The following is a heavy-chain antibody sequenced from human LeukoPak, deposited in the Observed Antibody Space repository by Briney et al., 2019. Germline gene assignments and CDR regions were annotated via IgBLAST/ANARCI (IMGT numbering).Heavy chain of an antibody. CDR1: GFTFSSSG. J-gene: IGHJ4*02. D-gene: IGHD4-11*01. CDR2: IRFDGSTE. CDR3: ARDEGYGNYVTHY. Sequence: GGSLRLSCAASGFTFSSSGMHWVRQAPGKGLEWVAIIRFDGSTEYYADSVKGRFTISRDNSKNTLYLQMNSLRDEDTAIYYCARDEGYGNYVTHYWGQGTLVTVSS. V-gene: IGHV3-33*01.